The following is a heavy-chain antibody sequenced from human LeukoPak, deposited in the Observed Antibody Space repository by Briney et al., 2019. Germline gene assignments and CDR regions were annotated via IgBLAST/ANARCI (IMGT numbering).Heavy chain of an antibody. CDR2: ISGSGGST. J-gene: IGHJ3*02. CDR1: GFTFSSYA. CDR3: AKDSYYYDSSGPAFDI. V-gene: IGHV3-23*01. D-gene: IGHD3-22*01. Sequence: GGSLRLSCAASGFTFSSYAMSWVRQAPGKGLEWVSAISGSGGSTYYADSVKGRFTISRDNSKNTMYLKMNRLRAEDTAVYYCAKDSYYYDSSGPAFDIWGQGTMVTVSS.